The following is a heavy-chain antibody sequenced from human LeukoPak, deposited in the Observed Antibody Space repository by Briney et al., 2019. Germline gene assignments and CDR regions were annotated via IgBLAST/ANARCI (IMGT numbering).Heavy chain of an antibody. CDR2: ISRISGTI. V-gene: IGHV3-48*01. Sequence: TLRLSCALSGFTSSSYRMNWVRQAPGPGLEAVSYISRISGTINYAASVTGRFTISGASARHSLFLPMNSLRAEDTAVYYCAIDHNYAFDYWGQGTLVTVSS. CDR3: AIDHNYAFDY. D-gene: IGHD5-18*01. CDR1: GFTSSSYR. J-gene: IGHJ4*02.